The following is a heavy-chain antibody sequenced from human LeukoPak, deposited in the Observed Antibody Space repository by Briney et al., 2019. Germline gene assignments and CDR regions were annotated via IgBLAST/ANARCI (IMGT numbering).Heavy chain of an antibody. CDR3: VRAIVGATLDY. CDR1: GFIFSNHA. V-gene: IGHV3-64D*06. J-gene: IGHJ4*02. D-gene: IGHD1-26*01. Sequence: GGSLRLSCSASGFIFSNHAMHWVRQAPGKGLEYVSAINGNGGGTYNADSVKGRSTISRDNSKNTLYLQMSSLRADDTAVYYCVRAIVGATLDYWGQGTLVTVSS. CDR2: INGNGGGT.